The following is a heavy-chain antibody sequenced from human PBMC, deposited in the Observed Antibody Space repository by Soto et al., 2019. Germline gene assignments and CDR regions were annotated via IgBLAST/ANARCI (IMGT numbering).Heavy chain of an antibody. Sequence: QITLKESGPTLVKPTQTLTLTCTFSGFSLSTSGVGVGWIRQPPGKALEWLALIYWDDDKRYSPSLTSRLTTPKDTSTYQVVLTMTNMAPVDTATYYCAHVLVVVANYGMDVCGQGTTVTVSS. CDR3: AHVLVVVANYGMDV. V-gene: IGHV2-5*02. CDR1: GFSLSTSGVG. CDR2: IYWDDDK. J-gene: IGHJ6*02. D-gene: IGHD2-15*01.